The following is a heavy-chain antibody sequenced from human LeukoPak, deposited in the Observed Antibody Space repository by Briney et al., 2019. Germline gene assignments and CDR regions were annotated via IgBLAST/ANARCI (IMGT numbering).Heavy chain of an antibody. Sequence: ASVKVSCKASGYTFTSYYMHWVRQAPGQGLEWMGWINPNSGGTNYAQKFQGRVTMTRDTSISTAYMELSRLRSDDTAVYYCARDGYSYGGGAFDIWGQGTMVTVSS. D-gene: IGHD5-18*01. CDR2: INPNSGGT. V-gene: IGHV1-2*02. J-gene: IGHJ3*02. CDR1: GYTFTSYY. CDR3: ARDGYSYGGGAFDI.